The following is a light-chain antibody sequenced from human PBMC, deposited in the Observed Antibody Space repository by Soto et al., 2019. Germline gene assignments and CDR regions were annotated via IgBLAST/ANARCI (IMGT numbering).Light chain of an antibody. J-gene: IGKJ5*01. V-gene: IGKV3-15*01. CDR2: GAS. Sequence: EIVMTQSQATLSASTGERATLSCRASQSVRSNLAWYQKKPGQAPRLLIYGASTRATGIPARLSGSGSGTEFTLSIGSLQSEEFAVDYGQQYNNWPLPFGPGTRLEIK. CDR3: QQYNNWPLP. CDR1: QSVRSN.